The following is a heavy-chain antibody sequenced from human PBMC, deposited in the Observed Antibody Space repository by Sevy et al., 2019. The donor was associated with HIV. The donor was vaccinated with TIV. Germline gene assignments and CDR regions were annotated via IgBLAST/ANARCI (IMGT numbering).Heavy chain of an antibody. CDR1: GFTFSSFW. D-gene: IGHD3-10*01. V-gene: IGHV3-74*01. CDR3: TTANYGSLTYPEYFQH. Sequence: GGSLRLSCAASGFTFSSFWMHWVRQAPGKGLVWLSRINTDGSSTTYADSVKGRFTISRDNAKNTVYLQMNTLRAEDTAVYYCTTANYGSLTYPEYFQHWDQGTLVTVSS. J-gene: IGHJ1*01. CDR2: INTDGSST.